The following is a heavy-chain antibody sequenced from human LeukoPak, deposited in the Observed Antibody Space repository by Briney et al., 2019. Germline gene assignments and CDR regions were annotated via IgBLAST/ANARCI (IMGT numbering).Heavy chain of an antibody. J-gene: IGHJ4*02. V-gene: IGHV4-34*01. D-gene: IGHD6-6*01. CDR3: ARAEYSSSAGIDY. CDR2: INHSGST. CDR1: GGSFSGYY. Sequence: SETLSLTCAVYGGSFSGYYWSLIRQPPGKGLEWIGEINHSGSTNYNPSLKSRVTISVDTSKNQFSLKLSSVTAADTAVYYCARAEYSSSAGIDYWGQGTLVTVSS.